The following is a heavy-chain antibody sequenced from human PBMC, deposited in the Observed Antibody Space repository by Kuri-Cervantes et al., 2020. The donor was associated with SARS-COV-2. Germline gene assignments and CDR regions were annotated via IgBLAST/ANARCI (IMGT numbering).Heavy chain of an antibody. V-gene: IGHV4-4*07. CDR1: GCSISNYY. CDR2: IYISGTT. Sequence: SQTLSLTCAVSGCSISNYYWSWIRQPAGKELEWIGRIYISGTTNYNPSLKSRVTMSLDTSTNQFSLKLRSVTAADTAVYYCARRGCSSTSCRAFDPWGQGTLVTVSS. D-gene: IGHD2-2*01. J-gene: IGHJ5*02. CDR3: ARRGCSSTSCRAFDP.